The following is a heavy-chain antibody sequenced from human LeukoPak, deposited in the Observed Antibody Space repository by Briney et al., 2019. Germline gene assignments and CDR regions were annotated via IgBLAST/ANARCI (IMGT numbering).Heavy chain of an antibody. V-gene: IGHV5-51*01. D-gene: IGHD2-15*01. CDR2: IYPGDSDT. J-gene: IGHJ4*02. CDR1: GYSFTSYR. CDR3: ARLLRYCSGGSCYPAWYFDY. Sequence: GESLKITCKGSGYSFTSYRIGWVRQMPGKGLEWMGIIYPGDSDTRYSPSFQGQVTISADKSISTAYLQWSSLKASDTAMYYCARLLRYCSGGSCYPAWYFDYWGQGTLVTVSS.